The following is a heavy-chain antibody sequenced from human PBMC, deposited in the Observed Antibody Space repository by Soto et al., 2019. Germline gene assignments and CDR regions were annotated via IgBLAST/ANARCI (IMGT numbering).Heavy chain of an antibody. Sequence: GGSLRLSCAASGFTFSSYAMSWVRQAPGKGLEWVSAISGSGGSTYYADSVKGRFTISRDNSKNTLYLQMNSLRAEETAVYYCAKGRRWYSDFSSGNDAFAFSGPGTLLT. CDR1: GFTFSSYA. V-gene: IGHV3-23*01. J-gene: IGHJ3*01. D-gene: IGHD3-3*01. CDR2: ISGSGGST. CDR3: AKGRRWYSDFSSGNDAFAF.